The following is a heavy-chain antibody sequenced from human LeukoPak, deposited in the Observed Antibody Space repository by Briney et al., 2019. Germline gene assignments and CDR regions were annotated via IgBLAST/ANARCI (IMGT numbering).Heavy chain of an antibody. D-gene: IGHD3-3*01. CDR3: ARANLPTIFGVVILRGAVAFDI. CDR1: GYTFTTYY. Sequence: ASVKVSCKASGYTFTTYYIHWVRQAPGEGLVWVGIINPRGGGTSYAQKFQGRVTMTRDTSISTAYMELSRLRSDDTAVYYCARANLPTIFGVVILRGAVAFDIWGQGTMVTVSS. V-gene: IGHV1-2*02. CDR2: INPRGGGT. J-gene: IGHJ3*02.